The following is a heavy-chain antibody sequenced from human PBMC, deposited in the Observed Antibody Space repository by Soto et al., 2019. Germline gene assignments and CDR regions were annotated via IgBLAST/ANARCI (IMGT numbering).Heavy chain of an antibody. J-gene: IGHJ6*02. V-gene: IGHV3-23*01. CDR1: GFTFSSYA. CDR2: ISGSGGST. D-gene: IGHD3-10*01. CDR3: AATMVRRSQTYYYYGMDV. Sequence: EVQLLESGGGLVQPGGSLRLSCAASGFTFSSYAMSWVRQAPGKGLEWVSAISGSGGSTYYADSVKGRFTISRDNSKNTLYLQMNSLRAEDTAVYYCAATMVRRSQTYYYYGMDVWGQGTTVTVSS.